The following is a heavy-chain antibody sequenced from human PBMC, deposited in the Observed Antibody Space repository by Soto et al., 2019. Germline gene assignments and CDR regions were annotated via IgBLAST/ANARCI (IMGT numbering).Heavy chain of an antibody. CDR2: ISWNSGSI. Sequence: GGSRRLSCAASGFTFDDYAMHWVRQAPGKGLEWVSGISWNSGSIGYADSVKGRFTISRDNAKNSLYLQMNSLRAEDTALYYCAKDPVGLVAAAYFDYWGQGTLVTVSS. J-gene: IGHJ4*02. CDR3: AKDPVGLVAAAYFDY. D-gene: IGHD6-13*01. CDR1: GFTFDDYA. V-gene: IGHV3-9*01.